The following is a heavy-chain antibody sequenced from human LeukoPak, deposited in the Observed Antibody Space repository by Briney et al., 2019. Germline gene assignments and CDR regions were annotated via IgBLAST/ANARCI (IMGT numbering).Heavy chain of an antibody. Sequence: PSETPSLTCTVPGGSISSYYWSWIRQPPGKGLEWIGYIYYSGSTNYNPSLKSRVTISVDTSKNQFSLKLSSVTAADTAVYYCARDSSYYDILTGHYYYYGMDVWGKGTTVTVSS. J-gene: IGHJ6*04. CDR2: IYYSGST. D-gene: IGHD3-9*01. CDR3: ARDSSYYDILTGHYYYYGMDV. CDR1: GGSISSYY. V-gene: IGHV4-59*01.